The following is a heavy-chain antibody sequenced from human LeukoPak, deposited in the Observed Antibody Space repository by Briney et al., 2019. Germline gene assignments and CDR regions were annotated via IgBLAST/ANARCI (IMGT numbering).Heavy chain of an antibody. V-gene: IGHV3-23*01. Sequence: GGSLRLSCAVSGFPFSSYAMSWVRQAPGKGLEWVSAIIGSGDTTYYADSVRGRLTISRDNSKNTVYLQMNSLKVEDTAIYFCTKEVSYDYVWGSYRPYWGQGTLVTVSS. CDR2: IIGSGDTT. CDR3: TKEVSYDYVWGSYRPY. D-gene: IGHD3-16*02. CDR1: GFPFSSYA. J-gene: IGHJ4*02.